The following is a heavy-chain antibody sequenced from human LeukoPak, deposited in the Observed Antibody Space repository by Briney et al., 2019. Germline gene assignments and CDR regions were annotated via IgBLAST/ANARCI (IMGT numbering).Heavy chain of an antibody. V-gene: IGHV4-39*07. J-gene: IGHJ5*02. Sequence: SETLSLTCSVSGGSISSSSYYWGWIRQPPGKGLDWIGSIYYSGSTYYNPSLKSRVTISVDTSKNQFSLKLSSVTAADTAVYYCARDQIRYSGSWSNYHNWFDPWGQGTLVTVSS. CDR1: GGSISSSSYY. CDR2: IYYSGST. CDR3: ARDQIRYSGSWSNYHNWFDP. D-gene: IGHD6-13*01.